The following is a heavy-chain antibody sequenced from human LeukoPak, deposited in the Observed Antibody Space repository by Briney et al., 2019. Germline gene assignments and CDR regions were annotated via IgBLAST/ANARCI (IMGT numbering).Heavy chain of an antibody. D-gene: IGHD3-16*02. J-gene: IGHJ4*02. CDR1: GFTFTTFW. CDR3: ARGRYDYVWGSYRHFDY. V-gene: IGHV3-74*01. Sequence: GGSLRLSCATSGFTFTTFWMHWVRQAPGKGLVWVSRINHDGSSTNYADSVKGRFTISRDNAKNTLYLQMNSLRAEETAVYYCARGRYDYVWGSYRHFDYWGQGTLVTVSS. CDR2: INHDGSST.